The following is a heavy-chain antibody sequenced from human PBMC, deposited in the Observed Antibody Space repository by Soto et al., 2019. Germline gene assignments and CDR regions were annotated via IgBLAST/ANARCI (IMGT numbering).Heavy chain of an antibody. Sequence: PSETLSLTCTVSGASITYGAYSWSWIRQTPGKGLEWIGYINHLETTFYNPSFESRLTLSIDRTKNQFSLNLKSMSAADRAVYFCARGGGFDSFDYWGQGXLVTVSS. CDR1: GASITYGAYS. V-gene: IGHV4-30-2*01. D-gene: IGHD3-10*01. CDR3: ARGGGFDSFDY. J-gene: IGHJ4*02. CDR2: INHLETT.